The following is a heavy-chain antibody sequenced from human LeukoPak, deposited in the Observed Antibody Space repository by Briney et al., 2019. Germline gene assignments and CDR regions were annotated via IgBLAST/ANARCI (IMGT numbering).Heavy chain of an antibody. Sequence: GGSLRLSRAPSGFTVTNNHMNWVRQAPRRGLEWVSVVYIRGNTYYADSVKGRFTISRDNSKNTLYLQMNSLRVEDTAVYFCASDGGYDRGVFDYWGQGALVTVSS. CDR1: GFTVTNNH. CDR3: ASDGGYDRGVFDY. CDR2: VYIRGNT. V-gene: IGHV3-53*01. D-gene: IGHD5-12*01. J-gene: IGHJ4*02.